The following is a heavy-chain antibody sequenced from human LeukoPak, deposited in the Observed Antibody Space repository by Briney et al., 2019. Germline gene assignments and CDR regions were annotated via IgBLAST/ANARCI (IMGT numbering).Heavy chain of an antibody. D-gene: IGHD4-23*01. CDR2: INPNSGGT. J-gene: IGHJ4*02. Sequence: ASMKVSCKASGYTFTGYYMDWVRQAPGQGLEWMGWINPNSGGTNYAQKFQGRVTMTRDASISTAYMELSWLGSDDTALYYCATDYAGNSVPDYWGQGTLVTVSS. CDR1: GYTFTGYY. CDR3: ATDYAGNSVPDY. V-gene: IGHV1-2*02.